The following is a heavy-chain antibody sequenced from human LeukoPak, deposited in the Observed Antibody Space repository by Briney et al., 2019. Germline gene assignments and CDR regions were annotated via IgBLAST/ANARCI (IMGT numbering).Heavy chain of an antibody. CDR2: IYYSGST. J-gene: IGHJ5*02. Sequence: SQTLSLICTVSGGSISSGGYYWSWIRQHPGKGLEWIGYIYYSGSTYYNPSLKSRVTISVDTSKNQFSLKLSSVTAADTAVYYCARDRRYCSINSCFNWFDPWGQGTLVTVSS. D-gene: IGHD2-2*01. V-gene: IGHV4-31*03. CDR1: GGSISSGGYY. CDR3: ARDRRYCSINSCFNWFDP.